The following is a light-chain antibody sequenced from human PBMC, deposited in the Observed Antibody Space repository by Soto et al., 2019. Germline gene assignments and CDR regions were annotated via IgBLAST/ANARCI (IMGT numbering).Light chain of an antibody. Sequence: QSVLTQPPSVSGAPGQRVTISCTGSSSNIGAGYDVHWYQQLPGTAPKLLIYGNSNRPSGVPDRFSGSKSGTSASLAITGLQGEDEADYCCQSYDSSLSGFVVFGGGTKHTVL. J-gene: IGLJ2*01. V-gene: IGLV1-40*01. CDR3: QSYDSSLSGFVV. CDR2: GNS. CDR1: SSNIGAGYD.